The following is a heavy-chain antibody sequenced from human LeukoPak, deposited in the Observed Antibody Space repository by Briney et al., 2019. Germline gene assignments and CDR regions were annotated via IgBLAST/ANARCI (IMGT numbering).Heavy chain of an antibody. CDR1: GGSISSYY. Sequence: SETLSLTCTVSGGSISSYYWSWIRQPPGKGLEWIGYIYYSGSTNYNPSLKSRVTISVDTSKNQFSLKLSSVTAADTAVYYCARGSGAYCSSTSCYDWFDPWGQGTLVTASS. J-gene: IGHJ5*02. CDR3: ARGSGAYCSSTSCYDWFDP. CDR2: IYYSGST. V-gene: IGHV4-59*01. D-gene: IGHD2-2*01.